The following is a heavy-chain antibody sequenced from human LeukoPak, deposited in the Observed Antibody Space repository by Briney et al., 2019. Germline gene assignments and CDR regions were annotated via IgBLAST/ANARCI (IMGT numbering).Heavy chain of an antibody. V-gene: IGHV3-7*01. CDR2: IKQDGSEK. D-gene: IGHD3-9*01. CDR1: GFTFSSYW. Sequence: GGSLRLSCAASGFTFSSYWMSWVRQAPGKGLEWVANIKQDGSEKYYVDSVKGRFTISRDNAKNSLYLPMNSLRAEDTAVYYCARALRYFDWLCDYWGQGTLVTVSS. CDR3: ARALRYFDWLCDY. J-gene: IGHJ4*02.